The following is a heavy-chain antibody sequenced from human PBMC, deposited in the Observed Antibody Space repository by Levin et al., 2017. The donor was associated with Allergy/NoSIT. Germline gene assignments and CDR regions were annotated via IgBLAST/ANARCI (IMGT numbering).Heavy chain of an antibody. Sequence: GESLKISCKTSGYTFTAHFFHWVRQAPGQGLEWMGWITPNSGGTDYAQKFQGRVTMTRDTSISTTYMELSILTSDDTAVYYCARGGGNSYFDYWGQGTLVTVSS. CDR3: ARGGGNSYFDY. CDR2: ITPNSGGT. D-gene: IGHD4-23*01. V-gene: IGHV1-2*02. J-gene: IGHJ4*02. CDR1: GYTFTAHF.